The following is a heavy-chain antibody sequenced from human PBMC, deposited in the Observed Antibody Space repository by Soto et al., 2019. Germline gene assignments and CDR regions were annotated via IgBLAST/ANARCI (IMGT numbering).Heavy chain of an antibody. V-gene: IGHV4-4*02. CDR3: ARHVGVAGTRGFDY. CDR2: AHPSGTA. D-gene: IGHD6-19*01. CDR1: GTYISSTFW. Sequence: QVQLQESGPGLVKPSGTLSLTCAVSGTYISSTFWWRWVRQPPGKGLEWIGEAHPSGTANYNPSFASRATISVDKSNKQLSLNLTSLTAADTAVFFCARHVGVAGTRGFDYWGQGILVAVSS. J-gene: IGHJ4*02.